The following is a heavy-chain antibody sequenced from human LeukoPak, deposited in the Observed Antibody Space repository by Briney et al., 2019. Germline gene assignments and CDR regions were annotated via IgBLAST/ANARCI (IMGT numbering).Heavy chain of an antibody. V-gene: IGHV4-38-2*02. CDR2: IYHSGST. D-gene: IGHD4-17*01. CDR1: GGSISSYY. J-gene: IGHJ4*02. CDR3: ARATTVTRTFDY. Sequence: KPSETLSLTCTVSGGSISSYYWGWIRQPPGKGLEWIGSIYHSGSTYYNPSLKSRVTISVDTSKNQFSLKLSSVTAADTAVYYCARATTVTRTFDYWGQGTLVTVSS.